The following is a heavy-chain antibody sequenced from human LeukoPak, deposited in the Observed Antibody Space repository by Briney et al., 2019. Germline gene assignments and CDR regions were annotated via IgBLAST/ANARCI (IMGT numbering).Heavy chain of an antibody. Sequence: QPGGSLRLSCAASGFTFSSYGMHWVRQAPGKGLEWVAFIRYNGSNKYYADSVKGRFTISRDNSKNTLYLQMNSLRAEDTAVYYCAKDRTIFGVVYYYYMDVWGKGTTVTVSS. D-gene: IGHD3-3*01. CDR1: GFTFSSYG. J-gene: IGHJ6*03. V-gene: IGHV3-30*02. CDR2: IRYNGSNK. CDR3: AKDRTIFGVVYYYYMDV.